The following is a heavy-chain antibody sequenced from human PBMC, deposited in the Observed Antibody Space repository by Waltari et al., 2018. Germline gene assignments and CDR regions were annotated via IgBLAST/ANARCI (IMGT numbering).Heavy chain of an antibody. CDR1: GISVSSYA. Sequence: QVQLVESGGGVVQPGKSLTLSCEVSGISVSSYAMHWVRQAPGKGLEGVAVISFDGNNIYCADSVKGRFTINRDNSKNTLSLQMNSLTPEDTAIYYCARDGHSYFYGSWSDYWGQGTLVTVSS. CDR3: ARDGHSYFYGSWSDY. D-gene: IGHD3-10*01. J-gene: IGHJ4*02. V-gene: IGHV3-30*01. CDR2: ISFDGNNI.